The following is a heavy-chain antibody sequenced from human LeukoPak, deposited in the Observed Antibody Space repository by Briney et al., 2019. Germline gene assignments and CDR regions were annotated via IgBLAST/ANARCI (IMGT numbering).Heavy chain of an antibody. CDR1: GFTFSSYW. CDR2: IKQDGSEK. V-gene: IGHV3-7*01. J-gene: IGHJ4*02. D-gene: IGHD3-10*01. Sequence: GGSLRLSCAASGFTFSSYWMSWVCQAPGKGLEWVANIKQDGSEKYYVDSVKGRFTISRDNAKNSLYLQMNSLRAEDTAVYYCARYGFYGSGRGFDYWGQGTLVTVSS. CDR3: ARYGFYGSGRGFDY.